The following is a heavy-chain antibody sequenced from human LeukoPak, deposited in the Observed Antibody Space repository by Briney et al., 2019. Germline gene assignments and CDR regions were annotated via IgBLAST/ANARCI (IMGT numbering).Heavy chain of an antibody. D-gene: IGHD3-10*01. Sequence: GASVKVSCKASGYTFTSYDINWVRQATGQGLEWMGWMNPNSGNTGYAQKFQGRVTTTRNTSISTAYMELSSLRSEDTAVYYCARASWFHDAFDIWGQGTMVTVSS. V-gene: IGHV1-8*01. J-gene: IGHJ3*02. CDR3: ARASWFHDAFDI. CDR1: GYTFTSYD. CDR2: MNPNSGNT.